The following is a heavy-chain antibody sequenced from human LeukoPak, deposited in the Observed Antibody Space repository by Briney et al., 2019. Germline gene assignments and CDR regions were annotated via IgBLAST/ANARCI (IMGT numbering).Heavy chain of an antibody. Sequence: GGSLRLSCAASGLTLSSNYMSWVRQAPGKGLEGGSVIYSGGSTYYADSVTGRCTISRDNSKNTLYLQMNSLRAEDTAVYYCARLRINYYDSSGYFFDYWGQGTLVTVSS. CDR1: GLTLSSNY. CDR2: IYSGGST. CDR3: ARLRINYYDSSGYFFDY. D-gene: IGHD3-22*01. J-gene: IGHJ4*02. V-gene: IGHV3-53*01.